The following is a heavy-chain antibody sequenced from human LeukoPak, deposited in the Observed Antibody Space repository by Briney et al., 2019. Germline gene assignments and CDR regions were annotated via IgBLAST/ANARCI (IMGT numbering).Heavy chain of an antibody. CDR3: ARRRIPYDAFDI. CDR2: INHSGST. J-gene: IGHJ3*02. Sequence: SETLSLTCAVYGGSFSGYYWSWIRQPPGKGLEWIGEINHSGSTNYNPSLKSRVTISVDTSKNQFSLKLSSVTAADTAVYYCARRRIPYDAFDIWGQGTMVTVSS. D-gene: IGHD2-2*02. CDR1: GGSFSGYY. V-gene: IGHV4-34*01.